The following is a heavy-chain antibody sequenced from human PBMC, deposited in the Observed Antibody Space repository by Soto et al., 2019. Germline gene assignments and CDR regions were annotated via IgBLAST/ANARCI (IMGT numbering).Heavy chain of an antibody. D-gene: IGHD6-6*01. CDR2: VYYTGST. CDR3: ARSIAVPSGHIDH. V-gene: IGHV4-59*01. J-gene: IGHJ4*02. Sequence: QVQLQESGPGLVKPSETLSLTCRVSGGSMSGYYWSWVRLAPGKGLEWIGYVYYTGSTNYNPSLQSRVSISVDTSNKHFSLSLSLVTAADTAVYFCARSIAVPSGHIDHWGQGIRVTIYS. CDR1: GGSMSGYY.